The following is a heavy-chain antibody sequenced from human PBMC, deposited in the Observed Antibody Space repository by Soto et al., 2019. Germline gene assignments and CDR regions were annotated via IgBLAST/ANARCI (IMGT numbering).Heavy chain of an antibody. V-gene: IGHV3-66*01. CDR3: MNRPRA. Sequence: EVQLVESGGGLVQPGGSLRLSCAASEFTVGNNYMSWVRQAPGKGLEWVSLIYSNGDTRYADSVRGRFTISRDSSKNXXXXXXXXXRADDTAIYYCMNRPRAWGRGTLVTVSS. D-gene: IGHD6-6*01. CDR2: IYSNGDT. J-gene: IGHJ5*02. CDR1: EFTVGNNY.